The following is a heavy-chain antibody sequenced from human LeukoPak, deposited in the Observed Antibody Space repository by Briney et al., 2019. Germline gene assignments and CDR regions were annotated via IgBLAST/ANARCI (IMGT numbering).Heavy chain of an antibody. V-gene: IGHV3-21*01. Sequence: GGSLRLSCAASGFTFSSYSMNWVRQAPGKGLEWVSSISSSSSYIYYADSVKGRFTISRENAKNSLYLQMNSLRAGDTAVYYCARGYCSGGSCYFGWFDPWGQGTLVTVSS. D-gene: IGHD2-15*01. CDR3: ARGYCSGGSCYFGWFDP. J-gene: IGHJ5*02. CDR1: GFTFSSYS. CDR2: ISSSSSYI.